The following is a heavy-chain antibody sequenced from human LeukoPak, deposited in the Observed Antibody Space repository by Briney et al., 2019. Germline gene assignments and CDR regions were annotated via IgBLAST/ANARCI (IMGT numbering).Heavy chain of an antibody. Sequence: GGSLRLSCAASGFTFSSYGMHWVRQAPGKGLEWVAVISSDGSYKYYADSVKGRFTISRDNSKNTLYLQMNSLRAEDTAVYYCARVFSGSYYPEYFQHWGQGTLVTVSS. J-gene: IGHJ1*01. D-gene: IGHD1-26*01. CDR3: ARVFSGSYYPEYFQH. V-gene: IGHV3-33*05. CDR1: GFTFSSYG. CDR2: ISSDGSYK.